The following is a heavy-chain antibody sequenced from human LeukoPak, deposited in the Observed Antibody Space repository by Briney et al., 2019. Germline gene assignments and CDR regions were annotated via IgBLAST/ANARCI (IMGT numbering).Heavy chain of an antibody. Sequence: SQTLSFTCAVSGGSISSGGYSWSWIRQPPGKGLEWIGYIYHSGSTYYNPSLKSRVTISVDRSKNQFSLKLSSVTAADTAVYYCARVPGGYDPYYFDYWGQGTLVTVSS. D-gene: IGHD5-12*01. CDR3: ARVPGGYDPYYFDY. V-gene: IGHV4-30-2*01. J-gene: IGHJ4*02. CDR2: IYHSGST. CDR1: GGSISSGGYS.